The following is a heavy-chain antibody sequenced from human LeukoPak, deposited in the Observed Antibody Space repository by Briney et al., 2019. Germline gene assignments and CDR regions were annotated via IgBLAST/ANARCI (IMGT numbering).Heavy chain of an antibody. CDR2: IYHSGST. Sequence: PSETLSLTCAVSGYSISSGYYWGWIRQPPGKGLEWIGSIYHSGSTYYNPSLKSRVTISVDTSKNQFSLKLSSVTAADTAVYYCARLPSYYDSCGYSYWGQGTLVTVSS. CDR3: ARLPSYYDSCGYSY. D-gene: IGHD3-22*01. V-gene: IGHV4-38-2*01. J-gene: IGHJ4*02. CDR1: GYSISSGYY.